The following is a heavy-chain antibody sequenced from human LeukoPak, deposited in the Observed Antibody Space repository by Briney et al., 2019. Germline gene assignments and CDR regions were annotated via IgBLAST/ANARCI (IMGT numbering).Heavy chain of an antibody. CDR3: AAAGYYFGSNWFGP. CDR1: GGSFSAYY. V-gene: IGHV4-34*01. Sequence: SETLSLTCAVYGGSFSAYYWSWIRQPPGKGLEWVGEINHNGDTNYNPSLKSRVTISVDTSKNHFSLTVTSVTAADTAVYYCAAAGYYFGSNWFGPWGQGTRVTVSS. D-gene: IGHD3-10*01. J-gene: IGHJ5*02. CDR2: INHNGDT.